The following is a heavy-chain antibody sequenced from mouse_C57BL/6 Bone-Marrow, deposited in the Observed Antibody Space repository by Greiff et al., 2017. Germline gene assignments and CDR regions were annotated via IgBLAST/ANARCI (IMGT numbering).Heavy chain of an antibody. CDR2: IYPRSGNT. CDR3: ARLRYGNYEFAY. V-gene: IGHV1-81*01. J-gene: IGHJ3*01. D-gene: IGHD2-1*01. Sequence: VQLQESGAELARPGASVKLSCKASGYTFTSYGISWVKQRTGQGLEWIGEIYPRSGNTYYNEKFKGKATLTADKSSSTAYMELRSLTSEDSAVYFCARLRYGNYEFAYWGQGTLVTVSA. CDR1: GYTFTSYG.